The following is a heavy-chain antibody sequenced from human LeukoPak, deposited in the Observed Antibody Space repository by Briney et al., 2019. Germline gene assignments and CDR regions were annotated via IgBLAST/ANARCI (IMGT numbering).Heavy chain of an antibody. CDR2: ISAYNGNT. V-gene: IGHV1-18*01. D-gene: IGHD3-16*02. J-gene: IGHJ5*02. Sequence: ASVKVSCRASGYTFTSYGISWVRQAPGQGLEWMGWISAYNGNTNYAQKLQGRVTMTTDTSTSTAYMELRSLRSDDTAVYYCARAAITFGGVIVPNWFDPWGQGTLVTVSS. CDR3: ARAAITFGGVIVPNWFDP. CDR1: GYTFTSYG.